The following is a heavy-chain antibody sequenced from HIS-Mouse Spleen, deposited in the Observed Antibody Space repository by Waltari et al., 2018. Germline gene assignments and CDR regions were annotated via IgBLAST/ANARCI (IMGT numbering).Heavy chain of an antibody. V-gene: IGHV4-38-2*02. CDR1: GYSISSGYY. Sequence: QVQLQESGPGLVKPSETLSLTCTVSGYSISSGYYWGWIRQPPGTGLEGIGSISHSGRPYYNPTLKSRVTRSVDTSKNQCSLKLGSVTAADTAVYYCAAGWGNDWGQGTLVTVSS. CDR2: ISHSGRP. J-gene: IGHJ4*02. CDR3: AAGWGND. D-gene: IGHD6-19*01.